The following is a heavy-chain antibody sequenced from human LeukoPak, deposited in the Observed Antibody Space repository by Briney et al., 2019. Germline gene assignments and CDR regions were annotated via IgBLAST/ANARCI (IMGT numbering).Heavy chain of an antibody. V-gene: IGHV1-8*01. D-gene: IGHD2-15*01. CDR1: GYTFTSYD. J-gene: IGHJ4*02. CDR3: ATRQEGGYCSGGSCYEPVFDY. Sequence: ASVKVCCKASGYTFTSYDINWVRQATGQGVEWMGWMNPNSGNTGYAQKFQGRVTMTRNTSISTAYMELSSLRSEDTAVYYCATRQEGGYCSGGSCYEPVFDYWGQGTLVTVSS. CDR2: MNPNSGNT.